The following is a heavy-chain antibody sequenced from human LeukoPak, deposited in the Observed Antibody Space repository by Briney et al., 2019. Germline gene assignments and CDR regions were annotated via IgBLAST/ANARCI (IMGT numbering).Heavy chain of an antibody. CDR1: GFTFSDYN. D-gene: IGHD3-10*01. V-gene: IGHV3-11*04. Sequence: GGSLRLSCAASGFTFSDYNMRWIRQAPGKGLEWVSYISSSGRTIYYADSVKGRFTISRDNAKNSLYLQMNSLRAEDTAVYYCARSSTTYYYGSGSLDYWGQGTLVTVSS. CDR2: ISSSGRTI. CDR3: ARSSTTYYYGSGSLDY. J-gene: IGHJ4*02.